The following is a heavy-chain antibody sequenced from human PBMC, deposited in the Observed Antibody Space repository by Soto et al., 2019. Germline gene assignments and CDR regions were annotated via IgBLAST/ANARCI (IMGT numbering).Heavy chain of an antibody. V-gene: IGHV3-33*05. D-gene: IGHD3-16*01. Sequence: ESGGGVVQPGTSLRVSCVGSGFTFRSYVIHWVRQAPGKGLEWVALTSYDGSNKYYGDSVRGRFTISRDNSRNKVDLQMGSLGLEGTALFFRAGGGTTGGLDVWGQGTLVSVSS. J-gene: IGHJ1*01. CDR3: AGGGTTGGLDV. CDR2: TSYDGSNK. CDR1: GFTFRSYV.